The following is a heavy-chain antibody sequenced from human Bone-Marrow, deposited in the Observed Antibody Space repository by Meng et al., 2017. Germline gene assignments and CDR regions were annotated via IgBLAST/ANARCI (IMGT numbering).Heavy chain of an antibody. CDR1: GFTFSNAW. D-gene: IGHD3-9*01. CDR3: ARDMRLTTNGHSSRYFDWTYYYYYGMDV. V-gene: IGHV3-15*01. Sequence: GESLKISCAASGFTFSNAWMSWVRQAPGKGLEWVGRIKSIPDGGTTDYAAPVKGRFTISRDNAKNSLYLQMNSLRAEDTAVYYCARDMRLTTNGHSSRYFDWTYYYYYGMDVWGQGTTVTVSS. CDR2: IKSIPDGGTT. J-gene: IGHJ6*02.